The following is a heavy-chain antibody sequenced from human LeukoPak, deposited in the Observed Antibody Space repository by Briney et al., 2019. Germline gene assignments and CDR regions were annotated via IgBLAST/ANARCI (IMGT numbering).Heavy chain of an antibody. Sequence: SGTLSLTCSVSGDSVSSSPYYWGWIRQPPGKGLEWIGSIYYSGSTYYNPSLKSRVTISVDTSKNQFSLKLSSVTAADTAVYYCARLNRVDTTMVGRGGAFDIWGQGTMVTVSS. V-gene: IGHV4-39*01. D-gene: IGHD5-18*01. CDR3: ARLNRVDTTMVGRGGAFDI. CDR1: GDSVSSSPYY. CDR2: IYYSGST. J-gene: IGHJ3*02.